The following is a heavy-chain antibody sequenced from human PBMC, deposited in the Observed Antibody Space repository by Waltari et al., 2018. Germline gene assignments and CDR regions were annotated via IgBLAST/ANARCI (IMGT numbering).Heavy chain of an antibody. CDR1: GYSFTSYW. CDR2: MYAGGSDS. V-gene: IGHV5-51*03. CDR3: ARRTNNSFSPHEY. D-gene: IGHD5-18*01. J-gene: IGHJ4*02. Sequence: EVQLVQSGAEVKKPGESLKISCKGSGYSFTSYWIGWVRQMPGKGLEWMRIMYAGGSDSRNGPCCRGQVSNSAEKSISTDYLTWRSLKAADTAMYYCARRTNNSFSPHEYWGQGNRVTVSS.